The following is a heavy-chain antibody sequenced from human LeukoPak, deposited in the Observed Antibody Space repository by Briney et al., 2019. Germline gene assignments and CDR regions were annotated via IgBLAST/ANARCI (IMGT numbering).Heavy chain of an antibody. CDR2: ISWNSGSI. V-gene: IGHV3-9*01. Sequence: PGGSLRLSCAASGFTFDDYAMHWVRQAPGKGLEWVSGISWNSGSIGYADSVKGRFTISRDNAKNSLYLQMNSLRGEDTAVYYCARDYEVTYYDFWSGYYTGGPNWFDPWGQGTLVTVSS. CDR1: GFTFDDYA. J-gene: IGHJ5*02. CDR3: ARDYEVTYYDFWSGYYTGGPNWFDP. D-gene: IGHD3-3*01.